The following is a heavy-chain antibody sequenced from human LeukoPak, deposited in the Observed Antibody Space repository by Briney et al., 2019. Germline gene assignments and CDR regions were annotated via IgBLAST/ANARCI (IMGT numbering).Heavy chain of an antibody. CDR3: ARLQGQYYYDSSGYLY. D-gene: IGHD3-22*01. Sequence: SETLSLTCAVSGYSISSGYYWGWIRQPPGKGLEWIGSIYRSGSTYYNPSLKSRVTISVDTSKNQFSLKLSSVTAADTAVYYCARLQGQYYYDSSGYLYWGQGTLVTVSS. V-gene: IGHV4-38-2*01. J-gene: IGHJ4*02. CDR2: IYRSGST. CDR1: GYSISSGYY.